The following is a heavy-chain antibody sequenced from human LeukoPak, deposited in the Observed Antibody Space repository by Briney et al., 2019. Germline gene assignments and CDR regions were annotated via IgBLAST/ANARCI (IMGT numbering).Heavy chain of an antibody. D-gene: IGHD2-15*01. V-gene: IGHV1-2*02. CDR3: ARGLGYCSGGSCYFGAFDI. J-gene: IGHJ3*02. CDR1: GYTFTGYY. CDR2: INPNSGGT. Sequence: GASVKVSCKASGYTFTGYYMHWVRQAPGQGLEWMGWINPNSGGTSYAQKFQGRVTMTRDTSISTAYMELSRLRSDDTAVYYCARGLGYCSGGSCYFGAFDIWGQGTMVTVSS.